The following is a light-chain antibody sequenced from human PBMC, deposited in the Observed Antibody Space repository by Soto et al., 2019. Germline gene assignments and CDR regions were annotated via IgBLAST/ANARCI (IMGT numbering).Light chain of an antibody. CDR2: DAS. CDR3: QKYNSAPWT. CDR1: QGIGNY. V-gene: IGKV1-27*01. J-gene: IGKJ1*01. Sequence: IQMTQSPSSLSASVGDRVTISCRASQGIGNYLAWYQQKPGKVPKLLIYDASSLEPGVPSRFSGSGSGTDFTLTISSLQPEDVGIYYCQKYNSAPWTFAQGTKVDIK.